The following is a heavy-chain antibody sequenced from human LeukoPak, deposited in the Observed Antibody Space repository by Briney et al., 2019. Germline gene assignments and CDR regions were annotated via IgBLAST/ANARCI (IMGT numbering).Heavy chain of an antibody. CDR1: GGSISSYY. V-gene: IGHV4-59*01. J-gene: IGHJ3*02. D-gene: IGHD5-18*01. CDR2: IYYSGST. Sequence: SETLSLTCTVSGGSISSYYWSWIRQPPGKGLEWIGYIYYSGSTNYNPSLKSRVTISVDTSKNQFSLKLSSVTAADTAVYYCATRGYSYALDAFDIWGQGTMVTISS. CDR3: ATRGYSYALDAFDI.